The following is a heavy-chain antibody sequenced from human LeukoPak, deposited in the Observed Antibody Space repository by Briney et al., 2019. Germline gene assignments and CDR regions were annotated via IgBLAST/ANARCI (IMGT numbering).Heavy chain of an antibody. CDR1: GFTFSSYS. CDR3: ARDYGDLPARVPYFDY. J-gene: IGHJ4*02. D-gene: IGHD4-17*01. CDR2: ISSSSSMI. V-gene: IGHV3-48*02. Sequence: GGSLRLSCAASGFTFSSYSMNWVRQARGKGLEWVSYISSSSSMIYYADSVKGRFTISRDNAKNSLHLQMKSLRDEDTAIYYCARDYGDLPARVPYFDYWGQGTLVTVSS.